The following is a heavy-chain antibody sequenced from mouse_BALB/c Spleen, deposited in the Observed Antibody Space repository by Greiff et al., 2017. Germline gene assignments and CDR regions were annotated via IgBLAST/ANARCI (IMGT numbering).Heavy chain of an antibody. D-gene: IGHD1-1*01. J-gene: IGHJ2*01. CDR3: ARYYYGKGFDY. CDR2: INPYNDGT. CDR1: GYTFTSYV. V-gene: IGHV1-14*01. Sequence: EVQLQQSGPELVKPGASVKMSCKASGYTFTSYVMHWVKQKPGQGLEWIGYINPYNDGTKYNEKFKGKATLTSDTSSNTAYLQLSSLTSEDTAVYYCARYYYGKGFDYWGQGTTLTVSS.